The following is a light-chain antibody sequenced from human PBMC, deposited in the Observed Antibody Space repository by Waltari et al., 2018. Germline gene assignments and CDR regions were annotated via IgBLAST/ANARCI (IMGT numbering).Light chain of an antibody. V-gene: IGLV2-23*02. CDR1: SSDIGNYNL. CDR3: CSYAGSAVSV. Sequence: QSALTQTATVSGSPGQSITISCSGTSSDIGNYNLVSWYRQHPGKAPTLIIYDVNKPPSGVSNHFSGSKSGNTAFLTISGLQTADEADYYCCSYAGSAVSVFGGGTKVTVL. J-gene: IGLJ3*02. CDR2: DVN.